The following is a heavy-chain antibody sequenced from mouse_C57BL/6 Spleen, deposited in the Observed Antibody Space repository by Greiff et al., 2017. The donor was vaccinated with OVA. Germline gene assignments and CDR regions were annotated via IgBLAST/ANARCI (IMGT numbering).Heavy chain of an antibody. V-gene: IGHV1-50*01. CDR3: ARRGTVFDY. CDR1: GYTFTSYW. J-gene: IGHJ2*01. D-gene: IGHD3-3*01. CDR2: IDPSDSYT. Sequence: QVHVKQPGAELVKPGASVKLSCKASGYTFTSYWMQWVKQRPGQGLEWIGEIDPSDSYTNYNQKFKGKATLTVDTSSSTAYMQLSSLTSEDSAVYYCARRGTVFDYWGQGTTLTVSS.